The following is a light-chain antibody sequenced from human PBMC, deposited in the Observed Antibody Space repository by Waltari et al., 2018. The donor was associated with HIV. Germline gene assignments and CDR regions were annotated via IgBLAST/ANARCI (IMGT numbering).Light chain of an antibody. CDR2: AND. Sequence: QSVLTQPPSVSGAPGQRVPISCTGCSSNIGAGYDVHWYQQLPGTAPKLVIYANDNRPSGVPDRFSGSKSVTSASLAITGLQAEDDADYYCQSYDSALSGSVFGGGTKLTVL. CDR3: QSYDSALSGSV. V-gene: IGLV1-40*01. J-gene: IGLJ2*01. CDR1: SSNIGAGYD.